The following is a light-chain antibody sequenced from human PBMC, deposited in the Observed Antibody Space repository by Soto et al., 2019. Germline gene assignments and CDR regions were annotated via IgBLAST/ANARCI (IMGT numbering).Light chain of an antibody. CDR1: QSVSYN. CDR2: GAF. Sequence: EIVMTQSPATLSVSPGERATLSCRASQSVSYNLAWYQQKPGQGPRLLIYGAFTRATGIPARFSGSGSGTEFTLTISSLQSEDFGVYYCQQYENWPPLTFGGGTKVEIK. CDR3: QQYENWPPLT. V-gene: IGKV3-15*01. J-gene: IGKJ4*01.